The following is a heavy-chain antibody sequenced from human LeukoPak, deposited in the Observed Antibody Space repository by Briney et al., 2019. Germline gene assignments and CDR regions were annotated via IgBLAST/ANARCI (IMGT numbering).Heavy chain of an antibody. CDR1: GFTFSSYW. J-gene: IGHJ4*02. CDR3: ASDPPKVA. V-gene: IGHV3-7*01. CDR2: IKQDGSEK. Sequence: GVSLRLSCAASGFTFSSYWRSWVRQAPGKGLEWVANIKQDGSEKYYVDSVKGRFTISRDNAKNSLYLQMNSLRAEDTAVYYCASDPPKVAWGQGTLVTVSS.